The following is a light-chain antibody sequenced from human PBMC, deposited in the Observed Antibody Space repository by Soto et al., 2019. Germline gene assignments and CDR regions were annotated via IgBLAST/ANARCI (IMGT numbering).Light chain of an antibody. J-gene: IGLJ1*01. CDR1: SSDVGGYNF. CDR2: EVS. Sequence: QSVLTQPASVSGSLGQSITISCTGTSSDVGGYNFVSWYQQHPGKAPKLMIYEVSHRPSGVSNRFSGSKSGNTASLTISGLQAEYEADYYCSSYTTSGTYVFGTGTKVTVL. V-gene: IGLV2-14*01. CDR3: SSYTTSGTYV.